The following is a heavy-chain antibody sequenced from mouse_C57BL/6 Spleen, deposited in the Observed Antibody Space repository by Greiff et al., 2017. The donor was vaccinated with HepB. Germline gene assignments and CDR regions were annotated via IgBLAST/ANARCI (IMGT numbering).Heavy chain of an antibody. CDR3: ARDYDAFDY. J-gene: IGHJ2*01. Sequence: EVKLMESGGGLVKPGGSLKLSCAASGFTFSSYAMSWVRHTPEKRLEWVATISDGGSYTYYPDNVKGRFTISRDNAKNNLYLQMSHLKSEDTAMYYCARDYDAFDYWGQGTTLTVSS. CDR2: ISDGGSYT. CDR1: GFTFSSYA. V-gene: IGHV5-4*01. D-gene: IGHD2-12*01.